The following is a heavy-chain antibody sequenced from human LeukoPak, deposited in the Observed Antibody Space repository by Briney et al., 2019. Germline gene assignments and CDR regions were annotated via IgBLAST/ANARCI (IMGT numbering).Heavy chain of an antibody. CDR1: GGTFSSYA. CDR3: ARERDCSGGSCYSNWFDP. CDR2: IIPIFGTA. J-gene: IGHJ5*02. D-gene: IGHD2-15*01. V-gene: IGHV1-69*05. Sequence: GASVKVSCKASGGTFSSYAISWVRQAPGQGLEWMGRIIPIFGTANYAQKFQGRVTITTDESTSTAYMELSSLRSEDTAVYYCARERDCSGGSCYSNWFDPWGQGTLVTVSS.